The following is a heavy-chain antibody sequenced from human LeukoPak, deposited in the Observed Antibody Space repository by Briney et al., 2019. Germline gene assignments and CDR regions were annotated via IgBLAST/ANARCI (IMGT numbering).Heavy chain of an antibody. CDR2: INAGNGNT. V-gene: IGHV1-3*01. J-gene: IGHJ4*02. CDR1: GYTFTSYA. D-gene: IGHD3-10*01. CDR3: ARDAGQLLWFGELSHFDY. Sequence: GASVKVSCRASGYTFTSYAMHWVRQAPGQRLEWMGWINAGNGNTKYSQKFQGRVTITRDTSASTAYMELSSLRSEDTAVYYCARDAGQLLWFGELSHFDYWGQGTLVTVSS.